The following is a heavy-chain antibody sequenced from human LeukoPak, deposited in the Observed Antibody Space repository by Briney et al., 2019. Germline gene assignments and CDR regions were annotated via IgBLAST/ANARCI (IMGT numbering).Heavy chain of an antibody. V-gene: IGHV3-23*01. CDR3: ARDLGYCTNGVCHTRFDY. CDR2: ISSTGGAT. Sequence: GGSLRLSCTASDFTFGNYAMTWVRQAPGKGLEWVSTISSTGGATYYADSVNGRFTISRVNSKSTLYLQMNSLRAEDTAVYYCARDLGYCTNGVCHTRFDYWGQGTLVAVSS. CDR1: DFTFGNYA. J-gene: IGHJ4*02. D-gene: IGHD2-8*01.